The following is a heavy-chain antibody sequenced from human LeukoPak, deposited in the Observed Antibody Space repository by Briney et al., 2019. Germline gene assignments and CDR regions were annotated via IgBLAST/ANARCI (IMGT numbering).Heavy chain of an antibody. CDR1: GFTISTNY. CDR3: AREVGS. J-gene: IGHJ5*02. Sequence: GGSLRLSCVASGFTISTNYMSWVRQAPGKGLKWVSVIYASGCTYYADSMKDRFTISRDNSKNTLYLQINSLRAEDTAVYYCAREVGSWGQGTLVTVSS. V-gene: IGHV3-66*01. D-gene: IGHD1-26*01. CDR2: IYASGCT.